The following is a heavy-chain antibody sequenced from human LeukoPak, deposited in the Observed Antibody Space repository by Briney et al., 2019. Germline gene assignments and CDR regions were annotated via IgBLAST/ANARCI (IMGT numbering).Heavy chain of an antibody. J-gene: IGHJ5*02. CDR3: ARDTGGYYRSGSYFDP. D-gene: IGHD3-10*01. V-gene: IGHV1-2*02. Sequence: ASVKVSCKASGYTFSGYYIHWVRQAPGQGLQWMGWVSPHSGGTKYAQKFEGRVTMTTDTSISTAYMELSRLGSDDTAVYYCARDTGGYYRSGSYFDPWGQGTLVIVSS. CDR2: VSPHSGGT. CDR1: GYTFSGYY.